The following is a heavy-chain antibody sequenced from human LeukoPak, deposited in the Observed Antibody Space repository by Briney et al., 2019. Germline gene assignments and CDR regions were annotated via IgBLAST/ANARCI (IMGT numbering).Heavy chain of an antibody. Sequence: SETLSLTCTVSGGSISSGGYYWSWIRQHPGKGLEWIGHIYYSGSTYYNPSLKSRVTISVDTSKSQFSLKLSSVTAADTAVYYCARDCSSTSCYSYYGMDVWGQGTPVTVSS. CDR1: GGSISSGGYY. D-gene: IGHD2-2*01. CDR3: ARDCSSTSCYSYYGMDV. V-gene: IGHV4-31*03. J-gene: IGHJ6*02. CDR2: IYYSGST.